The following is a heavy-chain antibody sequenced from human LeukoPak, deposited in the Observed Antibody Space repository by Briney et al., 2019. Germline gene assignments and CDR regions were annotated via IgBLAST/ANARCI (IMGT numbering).Heavy chain of an antibody. V-gene: IGHV3-7*01. J-gene: IGHJ6*03. CDR1: GFTFSSYW. CDR3: AREDSGYGNYYYYMDV. D-gene: IGHD5-12*01. CDR2: IKQDGSEK. Sequence: GGSLRLACAASGFTFSSYWMSWVRQAPGKGREWVANIKQDGSEKYYVDSGEGRFTIARGNAKNYLYLPMNSLRAEDTAVYYCAREDSGYGNYYYYMDVWGKGTTVTVSS.